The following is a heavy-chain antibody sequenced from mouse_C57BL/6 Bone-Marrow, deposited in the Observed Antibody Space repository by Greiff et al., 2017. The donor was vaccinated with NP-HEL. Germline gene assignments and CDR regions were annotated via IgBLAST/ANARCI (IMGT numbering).Heavy chain of an antibody. J-gene: IGHJ1*03. Sequence: EVKLMESGAELVRPGASVKLSCTASGFNIKDDYMHWVKQRPEQGLEWIGWIDPENGDTEYASKFQGKATITADTSSNTAYLQLSSLTSEDTAVYYCTTRYRYFDVWGTGTTVTVSS. D-gene: IGHD1-1*01. CDR2: IDPENGDT. CDR3: TTRYRYFDV. CDR1: GFNIKDDY. V-gene: IGHV14-4*01.